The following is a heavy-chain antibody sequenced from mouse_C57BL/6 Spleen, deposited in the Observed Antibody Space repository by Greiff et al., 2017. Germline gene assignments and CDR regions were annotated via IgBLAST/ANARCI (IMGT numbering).Heavy chain of an antibody. V-gene: IGHV14-2*02. D-gene: IGHD5-1*01. CDR1: GYTFTDYS. J-gene: IGHJ1*03. CDR3: ARSTSSHYFDV. Sequence: VQLQQSGAELVKPGASVKMSCKASGYTFTDYSMHWVKQRPEQGLEWIGSIDPEDGDTKYNPKFKGKATITADTSSSTAYLQLSSLTSEDAAVYCCARSTSSHYFDVWGKGTTVTVSS. CDR2: IDPEDGDT.